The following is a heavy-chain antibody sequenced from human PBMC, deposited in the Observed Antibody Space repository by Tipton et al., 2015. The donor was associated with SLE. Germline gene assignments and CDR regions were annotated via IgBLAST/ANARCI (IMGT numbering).Heavy chain of an antibody. CDR3: ARGGHLLGHSPFAP. D-gene: IGHD3-10*01. Sequence: QLVQSGAEVRKPGASVKGSCKASGYTFTNHNLNWVRQATGQGLEWLGWMNPCSGQTGYAQKFQGKVTMTWDTSMSTAYMEASRLRPEDSAVYCCARGGHLLGHSPFAPWGQGTLVTVSS. CDR1: GYTFTNHN. CDR2: MNPCSGQT. V-gene: IGHV1-8*01. J-gene: IGHJ5*01.